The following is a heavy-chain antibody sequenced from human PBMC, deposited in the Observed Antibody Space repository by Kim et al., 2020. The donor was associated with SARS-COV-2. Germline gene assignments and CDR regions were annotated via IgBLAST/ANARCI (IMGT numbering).Heavy chain of an antibody. CDR1: GYTFTSYG. V-gene: IGHV1-18*01. Sequence: ASVKVSCKASGYTFTSYGISWVRQAPGQGLEWMGWISAYNGNTNYAQKLQGRVTMTTDTSTSTAYMELRSLRSDDTAVYYCARDSNAAAGISWIVGGWFDPWGQGTLVTISS. CDR2: ISAYNGNT. J-gene: IGHJ5*02. D-gene: IGHD6-13*01. CDR3: ARDSNAAAGISWIVGGWFDP.